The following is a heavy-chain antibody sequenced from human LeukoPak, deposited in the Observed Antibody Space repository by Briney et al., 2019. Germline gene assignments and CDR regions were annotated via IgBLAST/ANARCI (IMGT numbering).Heavy chain of an antibody. D-gene: IGHD3-3*01. CDR2: IYYSGSI. CDR1: GGSISSSSYY. J-gene: IGHJ5*02. CDR3: ARSILEWLLSAFDP. V-gene: IGHV4-39*01. Sequence: PSETLPLTCAVSGGSISSSSYYWGWIRQPPGKGLEWIGSIYYSGSIYYNPSLKGRLTISVDTSKNQFSLKLSSVTAADTAVYYCARSILEWLLSAFDPWGQGTLVTVSS.